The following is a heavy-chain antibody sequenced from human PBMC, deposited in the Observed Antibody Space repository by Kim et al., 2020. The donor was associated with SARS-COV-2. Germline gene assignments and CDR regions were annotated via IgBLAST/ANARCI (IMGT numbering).Heavy chain of an antibody. Sequence: STNYNPSLKGRVTISVDTSKNQFSLKLSSVTAADTAVYYCARATGYWFQHWGQGTLVTVSS. CDR2: ST. CDR3: ARATGYWFQH. V-gene: IGHV4-59*01. J-gene: IGHJ1*01. D-gene: IGHD3-9*01.